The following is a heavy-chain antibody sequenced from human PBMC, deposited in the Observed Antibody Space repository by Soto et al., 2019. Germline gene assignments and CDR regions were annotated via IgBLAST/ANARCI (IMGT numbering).Heavy chain of an antibody. J-gene: IGHJ4*02. D-gene: IGHD1-26*01. Sequence: EMQLVESGGGLVQPGGSLRLSCAASGFTFSDHYMDWVRQAPGKGLEWVGRTRNKANSYTTEYAASVKGRFTISRDDSKNSLYLQMNSLKTEDTAVYYCARVYSGSYYDYWGQGTLVTVSS. CDR2: TRNKANSYTT. CDR3: ARVYSGSYYDY. CDR1: GFTFSDHY. V-gene: IGHV3-72*01.